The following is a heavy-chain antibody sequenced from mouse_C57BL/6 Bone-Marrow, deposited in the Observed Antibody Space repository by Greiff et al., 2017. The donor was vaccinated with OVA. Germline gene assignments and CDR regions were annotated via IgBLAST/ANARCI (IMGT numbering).Heavy chain of an antibody. V-gene: IGHV1-55*01. CDR1: GYTFTSYW. Sequence: QVQLQQPGAELVKPGASVKMSCKASGYTFTSYWITWVKQRPGQGLEWIGDIYPGSGSTNYNEKFKSKATLTVDTSSSTGYMQLSSLTSEDSAVYYCARHYYDYGSGYGYWGQGTTLTVSS. D-gene: IGHD1-1*01. CDR2: IYPGSGST. J-gene: IGHJ2*01. CDR3: ARHYYDYGSGYGY.